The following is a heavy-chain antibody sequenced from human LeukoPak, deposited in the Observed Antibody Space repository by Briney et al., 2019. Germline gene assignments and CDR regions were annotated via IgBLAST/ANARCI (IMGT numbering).Heavy chain of an antibody. Sequence: GGSLRLSCAASGFTFSSYGMHWVRQAPGKGLEWVAFIRYDGSNKYYADSVKGRFTISRDNAENSLYLQMNSLRAEDTAVYYCARILGYGGYDSPFDYWGQGTLVTVSS. CDR3: ARILGYGGYDSPFDY. V-gene: IGHV3-30*02. D-gene: IGHD5-12*01. J-gene: IGHJ4*02. CDR2: IRYDGSNK. CDR1: GFTFSSYG.